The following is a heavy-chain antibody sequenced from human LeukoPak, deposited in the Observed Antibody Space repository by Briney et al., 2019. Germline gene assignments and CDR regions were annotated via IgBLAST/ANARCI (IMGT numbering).Heavy chain of an antibody. CDR1: GITLSRFW. J-gene: IGHJ4*02. CDR2: INQDGSEK. V-gene: IGHV3-7*03. CDR3: ASGGHLDY. Sequence: GGSLRLSYAASGITLSRFWMSWVRQAPGKGLQWEANINQDGSEKHYVDSVKGRFTISRDNAENSLYLQMNSLRAEDTAVYYCASGGHLDYWGQGALVTVAS. D-gene: IGHD3-16*01.